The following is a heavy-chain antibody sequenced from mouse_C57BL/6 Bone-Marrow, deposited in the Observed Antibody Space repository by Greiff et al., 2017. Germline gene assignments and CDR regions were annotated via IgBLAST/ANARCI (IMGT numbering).Heavy chain of an antibody. CDR2: IYPGDGDT. J-gene: IGHJ3*01. Sequence: QVQLQQSGPELVKPGASVKISCKASGYAFSSSWMNWVKQRPGKGLEWIGRIYPGDGDTNYNGKFKGKATLTADKSSSTAYMHRSSLTSEDSAVYFGARCRDSSGYLAYWGQGTLVTVSA. D-gene: IGHD3-2*02. V-gene: IGHV1-82*01. CDR3: ARCRDSSGYLAY. CDR1: GYAFSSSW.